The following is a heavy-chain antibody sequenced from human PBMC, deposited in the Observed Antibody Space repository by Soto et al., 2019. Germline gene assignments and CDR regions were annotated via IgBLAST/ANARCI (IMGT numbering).Heavy chain of an antibody. CDR2: INHSGST. V-gene: IGHV4-34*01. Sequence: SETLSLTCAVYGGSFSGYYWSWIRQPPGKGLEWIGEINHSGSTNYNPSLKSRVTISVDTSKNQFSLKLSSVTAADTAVYYCARGIPVKNIVVVPAAIPLKDYYYGMDVWGQGTTVTVSS. D-gene: IGHD2-2*01. CDR1: GGSFSGYY. CDR3: ARGIPVKNIVVVPAAIPLKDYYYGMDV. J-gene: IGHJ6*02.